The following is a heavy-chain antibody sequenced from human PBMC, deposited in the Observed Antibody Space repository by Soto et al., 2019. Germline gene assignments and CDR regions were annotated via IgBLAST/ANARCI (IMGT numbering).Heavy chain of an antibody. CDR2: INPDSGGT. Sequence: ASVKVSCKASGYTFTAYYLHWVRQAPGQGLEWMGWINPDSGGTNYAQKLQGRVTMARDTSITTDYMELSRLTSDDTAVYYCARGLAVPGPRANDALDVWGHGTMVTVSS. J-gene: IGHJ3*01. CDR1: GYTFTAYY. D-gene: IGHD6-19*01. V-gene: IGHV1-2*02. CDR3: ARGLAVPGPRANDALDV.